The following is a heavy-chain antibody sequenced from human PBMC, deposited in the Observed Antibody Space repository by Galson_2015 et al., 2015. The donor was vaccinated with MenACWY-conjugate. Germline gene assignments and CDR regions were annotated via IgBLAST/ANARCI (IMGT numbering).Heavy chain of an antibody. D-gene: IGHD1-7*01. V-gene: IGHV1-46*01. CDR1: GCTFFSYY. J-gene: IGHJ4*02. CDR2: INPSGGST. Sequence: SVKVSCKASGCTFFSYYLHWVRQAPGQGLEWMGIINPSGGSTSYAQKFQGRVTMTRDTSTSTVYMELSSLGSEDTAVYYCARSLELITFDYWGQGTLVTVSS. CDR3: ARSLELITFDY.